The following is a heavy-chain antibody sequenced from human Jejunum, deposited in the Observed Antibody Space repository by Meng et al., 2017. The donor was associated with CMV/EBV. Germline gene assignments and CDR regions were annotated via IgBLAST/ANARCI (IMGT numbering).Heavy chain of an antibody. CDR3: ARISKYRYGVYGMDV. CDR1: FTVTTYW. CDR2: INQDEGEK. Sequence: FTVTTYWMAWVRQAPGKGLEWVANINQDEGEKYYVDSVYGRFTVSRDNAKNSLYLEMNSLRAEDTAVYYCARISKYRYGVYGMDVWGQGTTVTVSS. D-gene: IGHD5-18*01. V-gene: IGHV3-7*01. J-gene: IGHJ6*02.